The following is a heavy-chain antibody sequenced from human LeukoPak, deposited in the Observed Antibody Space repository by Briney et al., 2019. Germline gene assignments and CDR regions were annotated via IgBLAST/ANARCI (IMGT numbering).Heavy chain of an antibody. D-gene: IGHD6-6*01. J-gene: IGHJ6*03. Sequence: PGGSLRLSCAASGFTFNSYWMSWVRQAPGKGLEWVANINEDGSEKYYVDSVKGRFTISRDNAKNSLYLQMNSLRVDDTAAYYCASRGYQLSTSLYYYYFMDVWGKGTTVTVSS. CDR3: ASRGYQLSTSLYYYYFMDV. V-gene: IGHV3-7*01. CDR2: INEDGSEK. CDR1: GFTFNSYW.